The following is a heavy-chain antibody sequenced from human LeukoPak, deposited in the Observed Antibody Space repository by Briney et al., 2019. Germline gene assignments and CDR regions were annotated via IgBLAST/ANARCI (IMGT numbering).Heavy chain of an antibody. Sequence: ASVKVSCKASGGTFSSYAISWVRQAPGQGLEWMGRINPNSGGTNYAQKFQGRVTMTRDTSISTAYMELSRLRSDDTAVYYCARDGYYDSSGYVDYWGQGTLVTVSS. CDR3: ARDGYYDSSGYVDY. J-gene: IGHJ4*02. V-gene: IGHV1-2*06. CDR1: GGTFSSYA. D-gene: IGHD3-22*01. CDR2: INPNSGGT.